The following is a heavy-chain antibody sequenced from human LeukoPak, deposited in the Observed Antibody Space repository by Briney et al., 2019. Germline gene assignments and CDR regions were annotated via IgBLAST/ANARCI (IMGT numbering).Heavy chain of an antibody. CDR1: GGSISSYY. V-gene: IGHV4-4*07. J-gene: IGHJ4*02. D-gene: IGHD3-22*01. Sequence: PSETLSLTCTFSGGSISSYYWSWLRQPAGKGLEWIGRIHTSGSTNYNPSLKSRVTMSVDTSKNQFSLKLSSVTAADTAVYYCARDVYYYDSSGRYYFDYWGQGTLVTVSS. CDR2: IHTSGST. CDR3: ARDVYYYDSSGRYYFDY.